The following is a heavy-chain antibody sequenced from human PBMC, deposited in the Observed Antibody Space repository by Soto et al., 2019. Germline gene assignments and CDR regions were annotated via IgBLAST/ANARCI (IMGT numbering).Heavy chain of an antibody. D-gene: IGHD2-15*01. Sequence: GWSLRLSCAASGFTFSSYDMNWVRQAPGKGLEWVSGVSASGSITSYADSAKGRFTISRDNAKNTVFLQMTGLRAEDTAVYFCAKGDCSGGRCYRGFYYWGQGTLVTVSS. J-gene: IGHJ4*02. V-gene: IGHV3-23*01. CDR2: VSASGSIT. CDR3: AKGDCSGGRCYRGFYY. CDR1: GFTFSSYD.